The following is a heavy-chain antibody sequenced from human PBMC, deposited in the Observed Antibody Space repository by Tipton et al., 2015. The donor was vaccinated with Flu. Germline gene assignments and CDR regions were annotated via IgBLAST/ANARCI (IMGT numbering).Heavy chain of an antibody. CDR3: ARASLSSSSFGPYDY. D-gene: IGHD6-13*01. CDR2: ISAYNGNT. CDR1: GYTFTSYG. J-gene: IGHJ4*02. V-gene: IGHV1-18*01. Sequence: QLVQSGAEVKKPGASVKVSCKASGYTFTSYGISWGRQAPGKGLEWMGWISAYNGNTNYAQKLQGRVTMTTDTSTSTAYMEPRSLRSDDTAVYYCARASLSSSSFGPYDYWGQGTLVTVSS.